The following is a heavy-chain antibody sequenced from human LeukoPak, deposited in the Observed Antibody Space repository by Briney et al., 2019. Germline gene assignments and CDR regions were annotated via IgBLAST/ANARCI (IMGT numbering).Heavy chain of an antibody. V-gene: IGHV4-4*07. CDR3: ARSPSYYYYYMDV. CDR2: IYTSGST. J-gene: IGHJ6*03. CDR1: GGSISSYY. Sequence: SETLSVTCTVSGGSISSYYWSWIRQPGGRGLEWIGRIYTSGSTNYNPSLKSRVTMSVDTSKNQFSLKLSSVTAADTAVYYYARSPSYYYYYMDVWGKGTTVTVSS.